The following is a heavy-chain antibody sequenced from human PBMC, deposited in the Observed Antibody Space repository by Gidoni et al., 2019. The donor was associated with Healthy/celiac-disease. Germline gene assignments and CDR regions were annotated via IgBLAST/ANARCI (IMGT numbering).Heavy chain of an antibody. CDR2: ISGSGGST. CDR3: AKDLYSYGSFDY. CDR1: GFTFSSYA. V-gene: IGHV3-23*01. D-gene: IGHD5-18*01. Sequence: EVQLLESGGGLVQPGGSLRLACAASGFTFSSYAMSWVRQAPGKGLEWVSAISGSGGSTYYADSVKGRFTISRDNSKNTLYLQMNSLRAEDTAVYYCAKDLYSYGSFDYWGQGTLVTVSS. J-gene: IGHJ4*02.